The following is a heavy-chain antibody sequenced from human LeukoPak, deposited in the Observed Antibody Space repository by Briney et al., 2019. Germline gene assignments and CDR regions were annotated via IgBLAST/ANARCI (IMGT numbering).Heavy chain of an antibody. CDR3: ARDNRHYYDSSGYYQDFDY. Sequence: GSXXLXCXAXXFTXSDYYMSWIRQAPGKGLEWVXYVNSSSSYKNYADSVKGRFTISRDNAKKSLYLQMKSLRAEDTAVYYCARDNRHYYDSSGYYQDFDYWGQGTLVTVSS. D-gene: IGHD3-22*01. CDR1: XFTXSDYY. CDR2: VNSSSSYK. V-gene: IGHV3-11*06. J-gene: IGHJ4*02.